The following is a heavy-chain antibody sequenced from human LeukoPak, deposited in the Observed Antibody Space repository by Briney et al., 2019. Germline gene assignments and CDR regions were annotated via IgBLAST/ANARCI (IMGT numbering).Heavy chain of an antibody. CDR1: GFRFTSYG. V-gene: IGHV1-18*01. CDR2: ISAYNGNT. Sequence: ASVKVSCKVCGFRFTSYGISRVRQAPGQGHEWMGWISAYNGNTNYAQKLQGRVTMTTDTSTSTANMELRSLRSDDTAVYYCAREGAHDAFDIWGQGTMVTVSS. CDR3: AREGAHDAFDI. D-gene: IGHD1-1*01. J-gene: IGHJ3*02.